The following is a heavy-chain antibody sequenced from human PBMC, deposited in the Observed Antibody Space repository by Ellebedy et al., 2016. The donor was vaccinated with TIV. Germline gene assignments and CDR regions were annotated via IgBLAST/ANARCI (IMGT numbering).Heavy chain of an antibody. D-gene: IGHD4-23*01. J-gene: IGHJ2*01. V-gene: IGHV3-13*05. CDR3: ARGMATPGTIWYFDL. CDR1: GFTFSNYE. Sequence: GESLKISCTASGFTFSNYEMHWVRQVTGKGLEWVSSIGISGDPYYPGSVKGRFTISRETAKNSLYLQMNSLRAGDTAVYYCARGMATPGTIWYFDLWGQGTLVTVSS. CDR2: IGISGDP.